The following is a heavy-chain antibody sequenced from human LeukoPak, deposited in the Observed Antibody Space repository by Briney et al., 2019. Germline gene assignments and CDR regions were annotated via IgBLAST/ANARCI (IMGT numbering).Heavy chain of an antibody. V-gene: IGHV4-61*02. CDR1: GGSLSSGSYY. CDR2: IYTSGST. CDR3: ARDWTYYYDSSGYYPDAFDI. J-gene: IGHJ3*02. Sequence: SQTLSLTCTVSGGSLSSGSYYWSWIRQPAGKGLEWIGRIYTSGSTNYNPSLKSPVTISVDTSKNQFSLKLSSVTAADTAVYYCARDWTYYYDSSGYYPDAFDIWGQGTMVTVSS. D-gene: IGHD3-22*01.